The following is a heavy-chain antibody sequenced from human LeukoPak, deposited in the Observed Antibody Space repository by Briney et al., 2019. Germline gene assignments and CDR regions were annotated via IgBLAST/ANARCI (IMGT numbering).Heavy chain of an antibody. CDR2: INPNGGGT. D-gene: IGHD2-2*01. Sequence: ASVKVSCKASGCTFTGYYMHWVRQAPGQGLEWMGWINPNGGGTNYAQKFQGRVTMTRDTSISTAYMELSRLRSDDTAVYYCARGFRDIVVVSRFDPWGQGTLVTVSS. CDR1: GCTFTGYY. CDR3: ARGFRDIVVVSRFDP. V-gene: IGHV1-2*02. J-gene: IGHJ5*02.